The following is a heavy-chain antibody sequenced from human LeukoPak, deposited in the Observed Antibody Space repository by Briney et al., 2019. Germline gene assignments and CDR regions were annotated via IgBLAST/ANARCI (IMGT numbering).Heavy chain of an antibody. Sequence: SETLSLTCTVSGGSISSYYWSWIRQPPGKGLEWIGYIYYSGSTNYNPSLKSRVTISVDTSKNQFSLKLSSVTAADTAVYYCARAQWGLGYCSGGSCYHDYWGQGTLVTVSS. J-gene: IGHJ4*02. CDR3: ARAQWGLGYCSGGSCYHDY. V-gene: IGHV4-59*12. CDR2: IYYSGST. D-gene: IGHD2-15*01. CDR1: GGSISSYY.